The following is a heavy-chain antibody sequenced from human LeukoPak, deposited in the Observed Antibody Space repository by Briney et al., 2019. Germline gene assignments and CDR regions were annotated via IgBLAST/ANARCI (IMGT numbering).Heavy chain of an antibody. Sequence: PSETLSLTCAVYGGSFSGYYWSWIRQPPGKGLEWIGEINHSGSTNYNPSLKSRVTISVDTSKNQFSLKLSSVTAADTAVFYCARSGIAVDGGNFDSWGQGTLVTVSS. J-gene: IGHJ4*02. D-gene: IGHD6-19*01. CDR2: INHSGST. CDR1: GGSFSGYY. CDR3: ARSGIAVDGGNFDS. V-gene: IGHV4-34*01.